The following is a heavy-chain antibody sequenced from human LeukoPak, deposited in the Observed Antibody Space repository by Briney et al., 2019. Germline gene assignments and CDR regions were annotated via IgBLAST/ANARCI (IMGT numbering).Heavy chain of an antibody. CDR1: GFTFSSYA. Sequence: GGSLRLSCAASGFTFSSYAMSWVRQAPGKGLEWVSAISGSGGSTYYADSVKGRFTISRDNSKNTLYLQMNSLRAEDTALYYCAKVRLGDYYGSGRSYDLDYWGQGTLVTVSS. J-gene: IGHJ4*02. CDR3: AKVRLGDYYGSGRSYDLDY. CDR2: ISGSGGST. D-gene: IGHD3-10*01. V-gene: IGHV3-23*01.